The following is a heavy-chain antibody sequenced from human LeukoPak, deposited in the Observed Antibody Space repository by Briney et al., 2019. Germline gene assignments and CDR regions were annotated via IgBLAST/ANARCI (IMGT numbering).Heavy chain of an antibody. Sequence: SETLSLTCTVSGGSISSYYWSWIRQPPGKGLESIGYIYYSGSTNYNPSLKSRVTISLDTSKNQFSLKLSSVTAADTAVYYCARDGYYGSGLDYWGQGTLVTVSS. CDR2: IYYSGST. V-gene: IGHV4-59*01. D-gene: IGHD3-10*01. J-gene: IGHJ4*02. CDR3: ARDGYYGSGLDY. CDR1: GGSISSYY.